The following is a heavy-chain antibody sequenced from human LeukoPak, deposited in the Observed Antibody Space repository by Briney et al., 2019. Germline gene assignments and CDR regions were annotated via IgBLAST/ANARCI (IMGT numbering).Heavy chain of an antibody. CDR3: ATAPILRGEGGEHYKYGMDV. CDR1: VGSISSGNW. J-gene: IGHJ6*02. V-gene: IGHV4-4*02. CDR2: IYHNGTP. Sequence: PSGTLSLTCGVSVGSISSGNWWSWVRQSPGKGLEWIGEIYHNGTPNYNPSLKSRVTISADTLKNHFSLKLTSVTAADTAVYYCATAPILRGEGGEHYKYGMDVWGQGTTVIVSS. D-gene: IGHD2-2*02.